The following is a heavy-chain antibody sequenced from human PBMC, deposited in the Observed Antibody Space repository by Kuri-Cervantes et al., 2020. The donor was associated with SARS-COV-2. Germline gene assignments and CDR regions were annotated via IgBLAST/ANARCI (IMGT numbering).Heavy chain of an antibody. J-gene: IGHJ6*02. D-gene: IGHD3-10*01. CDR3: ARSGRGYYYYGMDV. CDR2: IYPGDSDT. CDR1: GSSFTSCW. Sequence: GGSLRLSWKGSGSSFTSCWSGWVRQMPGRGLEWMGIIYPGDSDTRYSPSFQGQVTISADKSISTAYLQWSSLKASDTAMYYWARSGRGYYYYGMDVWGQGTTVTVSS. V-gene: IGHV5-51*01.